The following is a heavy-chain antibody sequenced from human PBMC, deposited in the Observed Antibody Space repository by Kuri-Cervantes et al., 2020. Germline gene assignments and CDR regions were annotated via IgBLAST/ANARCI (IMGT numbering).Heavy chain of an antibody. Sequence: SQTLSLTCAVSGGSISSSGYYWGWIRQAPGKGLEWIGSIYYSGSTYYNPSLKSRVTISVDTSKNQCSLKLSSVTAADTAVYYCARSSSSWYYFDYWGQGTLVTVSS. D-gene: IGHD6-13*01. CDR1: GGSISSSGYY. CDR3: ARSSSSWYYFDY. CDR2: IYYSGST. J-gene: IGHJ4*02. V-gene: IGHV4-39*07.